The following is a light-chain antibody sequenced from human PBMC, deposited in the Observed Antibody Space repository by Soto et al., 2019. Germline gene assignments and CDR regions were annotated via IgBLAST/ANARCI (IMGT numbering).Light chain of an antibody. CDR3: QSYDNSLSHVV. J-gene: IGLJ2*01. CDR1: SSNIGSFYD. V-gene: IGLV1-40*01. Sequence: QLVLTQPPSVSGAPGQRVTMPCTGSSSNIGSFYDVHWYQQLPGTVPKLLIYGDNNRPSGVPDRFSGSKSGTSASLAITGLQPEDEADYYCQSYDNSLSHVVFGGGTKLTVL. CDR2: GDN.